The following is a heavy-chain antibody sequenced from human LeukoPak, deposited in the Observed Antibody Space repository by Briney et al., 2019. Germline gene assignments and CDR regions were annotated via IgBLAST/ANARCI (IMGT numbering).Heavy chain of an antibody. CDR2: IHTSAST. Sequence: SETLSPTCSVTGGSISSYYCSLLRQLARQRLQWIGRIHTSASTEYNPSLKSRVTMSVDTSKNQFSLKLTSVTAADTAVYFCARDDNSGYSDDAFDIWGQGTLVTVSS. J-gene: IGHJ3*02. V-gene: IGHV4-4*07. CDR3: ARDDNSGYSDDAFDI. D-gene: IGHD5-12*01. CDR1: GGSISSYY.